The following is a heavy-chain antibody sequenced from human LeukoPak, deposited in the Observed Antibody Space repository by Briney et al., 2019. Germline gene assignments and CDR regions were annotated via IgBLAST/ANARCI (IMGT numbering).Heavy chain of an antibody. CDR2: INSDGSRT. D-gene: IGHD6-19*01. V-gene: IGHV3-74*01. CDR1: GFTFSSYW. J-gene: IGHJ6*04. CDR3: ARVDSSGWYYYYGMDV. Sequence: GGSLRLSCAASGFTFSSYWMHWVRQAPGKGLVWVSRINSDGSRTSYADSVKGRFTISRDNAKNTLYLQMNSLRAEDTAVYYCARVDSSGWYYYYGMDVWGKGTTVTVSS.